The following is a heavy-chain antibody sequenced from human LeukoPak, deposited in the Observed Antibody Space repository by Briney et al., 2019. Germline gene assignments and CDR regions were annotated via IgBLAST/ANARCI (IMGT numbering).Heavy chain of an antibody. CDR1: GFTVSSNY. CDR3: ARDRGVAAAGTDY. D-gene: IGHD6-13*01. CDR2: IYSGGST. V-gene: IGHV3-66*01. J-gene: IGHJ4*02. Sequence: GGSLRLSCAASGFTVSSNYMSWVRQAPGKGLEWVSVIYSGGSTYYADYAKGRFTISRDNSKNTPYLQINSLRAEDTAVYYCARDRGVAAAGTDYGGQGTLVTVHS.